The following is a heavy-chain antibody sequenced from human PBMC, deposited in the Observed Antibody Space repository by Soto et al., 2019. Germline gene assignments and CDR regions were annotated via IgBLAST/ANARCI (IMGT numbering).Heavy chain of an antibody. CDR3: ARWVDDYYDSSGYSPWFDP. Sequence: GGSLRLSCAASGFTFSSYAMHWVRQAPGKGLEWVAVISYDGSNKYYADSVKGRFTISRDNSKNTLYLQMNSLRAEDTAVYYCARWVDDYYDSSGYSPWFDPWGQGTLVTVSS. J-gene: IGHJ5*02. D-gene: IGHD3-22*01. CDR2: ISYDGSNK. CDR1: GFTFSSYA. V-gene: IGHV3-30-3*01.